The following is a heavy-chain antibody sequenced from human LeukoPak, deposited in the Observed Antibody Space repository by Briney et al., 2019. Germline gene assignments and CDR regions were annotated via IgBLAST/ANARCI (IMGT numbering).Heavy chain of an antibody. CDR1: GFSFSSYG. J-gene: IGHJ5*02. V-gene: IGHV3-30*18. D-gene: IGHD5-18*01. Sequence: PGGSLRLSCAASGFSFSSYGMHWVRQAPGKGLEWVASVSYDGSNKYYADSVKGRFTISRDNFKNTLFLQMNSLRAEDTAVYYCAKDRIQLWSFTWGQGTLVTVSS. CDR2: VSYDGSNK. CDR3: AKDRIQLWSFT.